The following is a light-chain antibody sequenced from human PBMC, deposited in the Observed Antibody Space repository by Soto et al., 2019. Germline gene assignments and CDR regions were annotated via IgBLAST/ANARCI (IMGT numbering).Light chain of an antibody. J-gene: IGKJ2*01. CDR3: QQYGRSPPFT. CDR2: GAS. CDR1: QTISSRY. V-gene: IGKV3-20*01. Sequence: ENVLSQSPGTLSLSPGGKANLSSRASQTISSRYLAWYQQKPGQAPRLLMYGASNRATGIPDRFSGSGSGTDFTLTISRLEPEDFAVYFCQQYGRSPPFTFGQGTKVDIK.